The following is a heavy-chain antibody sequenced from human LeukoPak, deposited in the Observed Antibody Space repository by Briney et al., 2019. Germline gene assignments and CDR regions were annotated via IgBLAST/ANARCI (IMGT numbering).Heavy chain of an antibody. CDR3: ARGASIAAAGNWFDP. CDR1: GYTFTSYY. D-gene: IGHD6-13*01. V-gene: IGHV1-46*01. J-gene: IGHJ5*02. Sequence: GASVKVSCKASGYTFTSYYMHWVRQAPGQGLEWMGIINPSGGSTSYAQKFQGRVTMTRDTSISTAYMELSRLRSDDTAVYYCARGASIAAAGNWFDPWGQGTLVTVSS. CDR2: INPSGGST.